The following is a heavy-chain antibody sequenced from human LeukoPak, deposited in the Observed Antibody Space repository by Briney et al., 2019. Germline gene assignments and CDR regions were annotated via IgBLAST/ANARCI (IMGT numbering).Heavy chain of an antibody. V-gene: IGHV1-2*02. D-gene: IGHD3-22*01. J-gene: IGHJ4*02. CDR2: INPNSADT. CDR3: ARYFYDSSGYAYYFDY. CDR1: GYTFTGYY. Sequence: ASVKVSCKTSGYTFTGYYMHWVRQAPGQGPEWMAWINPNSADTNYAQKFQGRVTLTRDTSISTAYMELISLTSADTAVYYCARYFYDSSGYAYYFDYWGQGTPVTVSS.